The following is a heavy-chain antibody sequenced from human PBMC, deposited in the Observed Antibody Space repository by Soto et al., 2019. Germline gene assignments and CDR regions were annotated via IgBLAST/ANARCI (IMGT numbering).Heavy chain of an antibody. J-gene: IGHJ4*02. V-gene: IGHV4-39*01. CDR3: ARESAGSSASY. Sequence: QLQLQESGPGLVKPSETLSLTCTVSGGSISSTGHYWAWIRQPPGKGLEWIGSIYYNGDTFYRPSLKSRVPISVDTSKHPFSLKLSSVTAADTAVYYCARESAGSSASYWGQGTLVTVSS. CDR1: GGSISSTGHY. CDR2: IYYNGDT. D-gene: IGHD1-26*01.